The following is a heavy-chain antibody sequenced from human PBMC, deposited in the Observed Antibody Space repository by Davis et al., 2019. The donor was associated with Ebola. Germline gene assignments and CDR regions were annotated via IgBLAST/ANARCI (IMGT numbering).Heavy chain of an antibody. J-gene: IGHJ6*02. CDR3: AKDRLMVVYASYGMDV. CDR2: ISWNSGSI. CDR1: GFTFDAYA. Sequence: PGGSLSLPCPASGFTFDAYAMHWVRHAPGMGLEWFSGISWNSGSIRYADSVKGRFTISRDNAKNSLYLQMNSLRAEDTALYYCAKDRLMVVYASYGMDVWGQGTTVTVSS. D-gene: IGHD2-8*02. V-gene: IGHV3-9*01.